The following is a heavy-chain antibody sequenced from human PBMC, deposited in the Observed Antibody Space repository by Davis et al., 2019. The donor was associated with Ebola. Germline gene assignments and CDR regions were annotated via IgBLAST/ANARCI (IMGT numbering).Heavy chain of an antibody. Sequence: SETLSLTCAVYGGSFSGYYWSWIRQSPGKGLGWIGYIYYSGSTNYNPSLKSRVTISVDTSKNQFSLKRSSVTAADTAVYYCARCSGGSCEFGLDYWGQGTLVTVSS. CDR2: IYYSGST. CDR3: ARCSGGSCEFGLDY. CDR1: GGSFSGYY. V-gene: IGHV4-59*01. D-gene: IGHD2-15*01. J-gene: IGHJ4*02.